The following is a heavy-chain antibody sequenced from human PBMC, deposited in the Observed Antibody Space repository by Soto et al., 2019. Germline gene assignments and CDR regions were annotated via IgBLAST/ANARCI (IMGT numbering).Heavy chain of an antibody. J-gene: IGHJ4*02. CDR1: GFTLSGSV. Sequence: PGGSLRLSCAASGFTLSGSVIYWVRQPSGKGLEWVGRIRSRSNGYATAYAASVRGRFTISRDDSKNTAYLQMNSLKTEDTAVYYCSRPRYSNYDSDYWGQGTLVTLSS. D-gene: IGHD5-12*01. CDR3: SRPRYSNYDSDY. V-gene: IGHV3-73*01. CDR2: IRSRSNGYAT.